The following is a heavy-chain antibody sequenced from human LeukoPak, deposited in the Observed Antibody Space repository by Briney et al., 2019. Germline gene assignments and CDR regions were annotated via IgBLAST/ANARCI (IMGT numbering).Heavy chain of an antibody. CDR1: GGTFSSYA. Sequence: SVKVSCKTSGGTFSSYAITWVRQTPGQGLEWMGGIIPIFGTTNYAQKFQDRVTITADKSTSTAYMELRSLRSDDTAVYYCARDLGLYYYDSSGYSSFDYWGQGTLVTVSS. CDR3: ARDLGLYYYDSSGYSSFDY. D-gene: IGHD3-22*01. V-gene: IGHV1-69*06. J-gene: IGHJ4*02. CDR2: IIPIFGTT.